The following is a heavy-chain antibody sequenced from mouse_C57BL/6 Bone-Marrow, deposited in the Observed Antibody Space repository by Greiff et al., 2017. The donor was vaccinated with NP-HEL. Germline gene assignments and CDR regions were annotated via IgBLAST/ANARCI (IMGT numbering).Heavy chain of an antibody. J-gene: IGHJ2*01. CDR1: GYSITSGYY. D-gene: IGHD4-1*01. V-gene: IGHV3-6*01. Sequence: EVQRVESGPGLVKPSQSLSLTCSVTGYSITSGYYWNWIRQFPGNKLEWMGYISYDGSNNYNPSLKNRISITRDTSKNQFFLKLNSVTTEDTATYYCARDLLGPDYWGQGTTLTVSS. CDR2: ISYDGSN. CDR3: ARDLLGPDY.